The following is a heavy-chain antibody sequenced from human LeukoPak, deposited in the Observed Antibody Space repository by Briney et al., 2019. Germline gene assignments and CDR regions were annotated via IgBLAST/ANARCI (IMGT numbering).Heavy chain of an antibody. V-gene: IGHV4-39*07. Sequence: SETLSLTCTVSGGSISSSSYYWGWIRQPPGKGLEWIGSIYYSGSTYYNPSLKSRVTISVDTSKNQFSLKLSSVTAADTAVYYCARVEYCNSTSCYVAKNWFDPWGQGTLVTVSS. D-gene: IGHD2-2*01. CDR1: GGSISSSSYY. J-gene: IGHJ5*02. CDR3: ARVEYCNSTSCYVAKNWFDP. CDR2: IYYSGST.